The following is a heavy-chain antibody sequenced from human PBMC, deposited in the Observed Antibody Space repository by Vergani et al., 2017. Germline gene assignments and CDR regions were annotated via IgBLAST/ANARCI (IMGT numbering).Heavy chain of an antibody. V-gene: IGHV4-31*03. CDR1: GGSISSGGYY. D-gene: IGHD3-22*01. Sequence: QVQLQESGPGLVKPSQTLSLTCTVSGGSISSGGYYWSWIRQHPGKGLEWIGYIYYSGSTYYNPSLKSRVTISVDTSKNQFSLKLSSVTAADTAVYYCARGGGVYDSSGYYYDAYYYYGMDVWGQGTTVTVSS. J-gene: IGHJ6*02. CDR2: IYYSGST. CDR3: ARGGGVYDSSGYYYDAYYYYGMDV.